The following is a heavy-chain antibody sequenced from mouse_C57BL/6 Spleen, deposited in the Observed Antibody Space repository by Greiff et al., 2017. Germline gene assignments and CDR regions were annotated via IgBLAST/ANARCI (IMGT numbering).Heavy chain of an antibody. J-gene: IGHJ4*01. CDR1: GYTFTDYY. Sequence: VQLQQSGPVLVKPGASVKMSCKASGYTFTDYYMNWVKQSHGKSLEWIGVINPYNGGTSYNQKFKGKATLTVDTSSSTAYMELNSLTSEDSAVYYCARRSYGPFYAMDYWGQGTSVTVSS. D-gene: IGHD1-1*02. CDR2: INPYNGGT. V-gene: IGHV1-19*01. CDR3: ARRSYGPFYAMDY.